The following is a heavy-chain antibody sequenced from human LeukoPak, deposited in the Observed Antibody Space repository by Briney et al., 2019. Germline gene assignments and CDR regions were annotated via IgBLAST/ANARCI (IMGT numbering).Heavy chain of an antibody. V-gene: IGHV4-59*08. J-gene: IGHJ4*02. Sequence: SETLSLTCTVSGGSMRSYYWSWIRQPPGKGLEWIGYIYYSGSTIYNPSLKSRVTISVDTSKNQFSLKLSSVTAADTAVYYCARRPSPTSSAYLDYWGQGTLVTVSS. CDR1: GGSMRSYY. CDR3: ARRPSPTSSAYLDY. CDR2: IYYSGST. D-gene: IGHD4-11*01.